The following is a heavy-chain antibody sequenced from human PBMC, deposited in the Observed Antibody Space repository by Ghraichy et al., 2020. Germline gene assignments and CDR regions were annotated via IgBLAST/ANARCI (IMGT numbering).Heavy chain of an antibody. Sequence: GESLNISCAASGFTFSSYGMHWVRQAPGKGLEWVAVIWYDGSNKYYADSVKGRFTISRDNSKNTLYLQMNSLRAEDTAVYYCARLDTAMVIDYWGQGTLVTVSS. D-gene: IGHD5-18*01. CDR1: GFTFSSYG. CDR2: IWYDGSNK. CDR3: ARLDTAMVIDY. J-gene: IGHJ4*02. V-gene: IGHV3-33*01.